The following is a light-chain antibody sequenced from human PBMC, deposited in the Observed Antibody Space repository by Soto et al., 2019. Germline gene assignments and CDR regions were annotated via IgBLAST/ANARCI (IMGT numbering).Light chain of an antibody. V-gene: IGLV1-47*02. CDR1: SSNIGKNY. J-gene: IGLJ2*01. CDR3: AAWDDSLSGRV. Sequence: QSVLTQPPSVSAAPGQNVTLSCSGGSSNIGKNYVSWFQQVPGAAPKLLFDSNNQRPSGVPDRFSGSQSGTSASLAISGLRSEDEANYYCAAWDDSLSGRVFGGGTKLTVL. CDR2: SNN.